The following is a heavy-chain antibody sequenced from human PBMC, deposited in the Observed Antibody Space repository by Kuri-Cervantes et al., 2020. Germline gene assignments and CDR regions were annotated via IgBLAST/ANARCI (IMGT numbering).Heavy chain of an antibody. CDR2: IYYSGST. CDR3: ARNTIWFGELARFDP. CDR1: GGSISSYY. Sequence: GSLRLSCTVSGGSISSYYWSWIRQPPGKGLEWIGYIYYSGSTNYNPSLKSRVTISVDTSKNQFSLKLSSVTAADTAVYYCARNTIWFGELARFDPWGQGTLVTVSS. J-gene: IGHJ5*02. D-gene: IGHD3-10*01. V-gene: IGHV4-59*01.